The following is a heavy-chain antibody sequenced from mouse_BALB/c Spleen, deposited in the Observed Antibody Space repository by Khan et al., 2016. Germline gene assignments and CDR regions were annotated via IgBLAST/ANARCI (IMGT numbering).Heavy chain of an antibody. J-gene: IGHJ3*01. D-gene: IGHD2-12*01. CDR1: GLTLNTYA. V-gene: IGHV10-1*02. CDR2: IRSKSKNYAT. Sequence: EVQLVESGGGLVQPKGSFKLSCAASGLTLNTYAMNWVRQAPGKGLEWVARIRSKSKNYATYFDESVKDRFTISRDDSQNILYLEMNNLKTEDSAIYYCVRVYDGGFAYWVQGTLVTVSP. CDR3: VRVYDGGFAY.